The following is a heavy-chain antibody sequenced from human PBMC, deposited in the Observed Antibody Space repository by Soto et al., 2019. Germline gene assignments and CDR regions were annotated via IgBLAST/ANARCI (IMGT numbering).Heavy chain of an antibody. CDR3: ARDPGEWLVAGINHHYYYGMAV. J-gene: IGHJ6*02. Sequence: SQTLSLTCAISGDSVSSNSAAWNWIRQSPSRGLEWLGRTYYRSKWYNDYAVSVKSRITINPDTSKNQFSLQLNSVTPEDTAVYYCARDPGEWLVAGINHHYYYGMAVWGQGTTVTVSS. CDR1: GDSVSSNSAA. CDR2: TYYRSKWYN. V-gene: IGHV6-1*01. D-gene: IGHD6-19*01.